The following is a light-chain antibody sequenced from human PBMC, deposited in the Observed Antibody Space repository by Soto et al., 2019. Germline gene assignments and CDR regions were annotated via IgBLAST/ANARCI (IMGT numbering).Light chain of an antibody. Sequence: EIVLTQFPGSLSLSPGERATLPCRASQSVSSSYLAWYQQKPGQAPRLLIHGASSRATGIPDRFSGSGSGTDFTLTISRLEPEDFAVYYCQQYGSSPWTFGQGTKVDIK. CDR2: GAS. V-gene: IGKV3-20*01. CDR3: QQYGSSPWT. J-gene: IGKJ1*01. CDR1: QSVSSSY.